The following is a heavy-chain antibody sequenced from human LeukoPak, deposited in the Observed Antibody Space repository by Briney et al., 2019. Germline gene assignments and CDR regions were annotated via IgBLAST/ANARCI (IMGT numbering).Heavy chain of an antibody. J-gene: IGHJ5*02. D-gene: IGHD2-2*01. CDR2: IYYSGST. Sequence: SETLSLTCTVSGGSISSSSYYWGWIRQPPGKGLEWIGSIYYSGSTYYNPSLKSRVTISVDTSKNQFSLKLSSVTAADTAVYYCARAAADDIVVVPAAIGWFDPWGQGTLVTVSS. CDR1: GGSISSSSYY. CDR3: ARAAADDIVVVPAAIGWFDP. V-gene: IGHV4-39*07.